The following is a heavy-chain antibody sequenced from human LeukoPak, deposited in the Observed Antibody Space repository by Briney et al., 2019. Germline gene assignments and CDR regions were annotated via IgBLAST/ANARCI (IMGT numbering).Heavy chain of an antibody. CDR2: IDPSDSYT. CDR3: ARLRGVVVPANYITRSTYYYYGMDV. Sequence: GESLMISCKGSGYSFTSYWISWVRQMPGKGLEWMGRIDPSDSYTNYSPSFQGHVTISADKSISTAYLQWSSLKASDTAMYYCARLRGVVVPANYITRSTYYYYGMDVWGQGTTVTVSS. D-gene: IGHD2-2*01. J-gene: IGHJ6*02. CDR1: GYSFTSYW. V-gene: IGHV5-10-1*01.